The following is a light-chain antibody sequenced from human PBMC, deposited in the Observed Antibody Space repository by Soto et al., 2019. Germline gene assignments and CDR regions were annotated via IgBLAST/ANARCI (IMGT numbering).Light chain of an antibody. Sequence: EIVMTQSPATLSVSPGERATLSCRASQRVRINLAWYQQKPGQAPRLLIYRASTRATGIPARFSGSGSGTEFTLTLSSLQSEDFAVYYCQQYNNWPPWTFGQGTKVEIK. CDR3: QQYNNWPPWT. V-gene: IGKV3-15*01. J-gene: IGKJ1*01. CDR2: RAS. CDR1: QRVRIN.